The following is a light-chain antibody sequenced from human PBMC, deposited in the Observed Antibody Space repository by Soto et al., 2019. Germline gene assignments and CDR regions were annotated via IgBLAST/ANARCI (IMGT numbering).Light chain of an antibody. CDR3: QQSYSSPVT. CDR1: RRVFYSPSDRNY. J-gene: IGKJ5*01. Sequence: VVIPSSDSLPVSLGGRAPIICRSGRRVFYSPSDRNYLSWYQLKQGQPPRLLIYGASTREFGVPDRFSGSGSGTDFTLTITSLQPEDFESYYCQQSYSSPVTFGQGTRLEIK. CDR2: GAS. V-gene: IGKV4-1*01.